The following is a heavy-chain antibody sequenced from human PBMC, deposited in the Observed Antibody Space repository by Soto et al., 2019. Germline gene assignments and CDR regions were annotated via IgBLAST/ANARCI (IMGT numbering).Heavy chain of an antibody. CDR3: ARHPRIFYCSGGICYSWHFDL. Sequence: QLRLQESGPGLVKPSETLSLTCTVSSDSISGSTYYWAWMRQPPGKGLQWIGSIYYTGSTYYNPSLKSRVTISIDMSKNQFFLKLNSVTAADTAVYFCARHPRIFYCSGGICYSWHFDLWGRGTLVTVSS. D-gene: IGHD2-15*01. J-gene: IGHJ2*01. CDR2: IYYTGST. V-gene: IGHV4-39*01. CDR1: SDSISGSTYY.